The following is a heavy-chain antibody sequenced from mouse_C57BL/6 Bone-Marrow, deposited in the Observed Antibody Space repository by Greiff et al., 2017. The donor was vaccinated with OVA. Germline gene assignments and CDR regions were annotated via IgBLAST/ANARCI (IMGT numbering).Heavy chain of an antibody. CDR2: IDPSDSYI. CDR1: GYTFTSYW. Sequence: VQLQQPGAELVMPGASVKLSCKASGYTFTSYWMHWVKQRPGQGLEWIGEIDPSDSYINYNQKFKGKSTLTVDKSCSTAYMQLSSLTSEDSAVYYCEREGGVMDYWGQGTSVTVSS. CDR3: EREGGVMDY. V-gene: IGHV1-69*01. J-gene: IGHJ4*01.